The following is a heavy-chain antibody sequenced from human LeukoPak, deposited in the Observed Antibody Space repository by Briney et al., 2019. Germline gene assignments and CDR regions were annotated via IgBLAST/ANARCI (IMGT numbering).Heavy chain of an antibody. CDR2: IRSKANSYAT. J-gene: IGHJ4*02. V-gene: IGHV3-73*01. CDR1: GFTFSGSA. CDR3: TRDWDLSTKQYIYYFHY. D-gene: IGHD1-26*01. Sequence: PGGSLRLSCAASGFTFSGSAMHGVRQASGKGLEWVGRIRSKANSYATAYAASVKGRFTISRDDSKNTAYLQMNSLKTEDTAVYYCTRDWDLSTKQYIYYFHYWGQGTLVTVSS.